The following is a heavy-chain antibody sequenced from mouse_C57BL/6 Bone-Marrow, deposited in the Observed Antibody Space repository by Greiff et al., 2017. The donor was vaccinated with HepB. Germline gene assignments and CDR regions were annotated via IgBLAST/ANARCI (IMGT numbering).Heavy chain of an antibody. Sequence: QVQLKQPGAELVKPGASVKLSCKASGYTFTRYWMHWVKQRPGQGLEWIGMIHPNSGSTNYNEKFKSKATLTVDKSSSTAYMQLSSLTSEDSAVYYCARAGWLTAWFAYWGQGTLVTVSA. CDR1: GYTFTRYW. J-gene: IGHJ3*01. V-gene: IGHV1-64*01. D-gene: IGHD2-3*01. CDR2: IHPNSGST. CDR3: ARAGWLTAWFAY.